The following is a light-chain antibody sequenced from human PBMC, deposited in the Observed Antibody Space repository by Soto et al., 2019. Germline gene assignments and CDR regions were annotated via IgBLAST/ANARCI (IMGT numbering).Light chain of an antibody. CDR1: QSVSNNY. V-gene: IGKV3D-20*02. Sequence: ENVLTQSPGTLSLSPGERATLCCRASQSVSNNYLAWYQQKPGQAPRLLIYGASNRATGIPDRFSGSGSGTDFTLTISRLEPEDFAVYYCQQRSNWPITFGQGTRLEI. CDR3: QQRSNWPIT. CDR2: GAS. J-gene: IGKJ5*01.